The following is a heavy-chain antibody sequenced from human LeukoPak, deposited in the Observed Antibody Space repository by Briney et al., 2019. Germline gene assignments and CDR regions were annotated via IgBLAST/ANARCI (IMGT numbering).Heavy chain of an antibody. D-gene: IGHD6-19*01. CDR1: AGSISSSSYY. V-gene: IGHV4-61*05. J-gene: IGHJ4*02. CDR3: ARTSLVQWLAGAFDY. CDR2: IYYSGST. Sequence: PSETLSLTCTVSAGSISSSSYYWGWIRQPPGKGLEWIGYIYYSGSTYYNPSLKSRVTILVDTSKNQFSLKLSSVTAADTAVYYCARTSLVQWLAGAFDYWGQGTLVTVSS.